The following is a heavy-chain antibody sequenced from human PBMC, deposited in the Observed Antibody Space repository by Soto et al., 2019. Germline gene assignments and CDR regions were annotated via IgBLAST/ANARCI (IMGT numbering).Heavy chain of an antibody. D-gene: IGHD6-13*01. CDR3: ARAKLGRAKNSSSWYYFDY. CDR1: GYTFTSYD. Sequence: ASVKVSCKASGYTFTSYDINWVRQATGQGLEWMGWMNPNSGNTGYAQKFQGRVTMTRNTSISTAYMELSSLRSEDTAVYYCARAKLGRAKNSSSWYYFDYWGQGTLVTVSS. V-gene: IGHV1-8*01. J-gene: IGHJ4*02. CDR2: MNPNSGNT.